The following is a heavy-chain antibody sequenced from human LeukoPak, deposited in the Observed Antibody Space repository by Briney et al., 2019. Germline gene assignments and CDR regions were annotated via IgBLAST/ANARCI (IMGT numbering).Heavy chain of an antibody. CDR3: ATGGYSSGWYNFDY. J-gene: IGHJ4*02. Sequence: KXXCKVSGXXLXXLSXHWVRQXPXKGLEXMGGFDPEDGETIYAQKFQGRVTMTEDTSTDTAYMELSSLRSEDTAVYYCATGGYSSGWYNFDYWGQGTLVTVSS. CDR1: GXXLXXLS. CDR2: FDPEDGET. D-gene: IGHD6-19*01. V-gene: IGHV1-24*01.